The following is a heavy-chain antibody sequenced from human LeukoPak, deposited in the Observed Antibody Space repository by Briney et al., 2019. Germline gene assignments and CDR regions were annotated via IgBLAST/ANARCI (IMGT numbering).Heavy chain of an antibody. Sequence: ASVKVSCKASGYSFTDHYLHWVRQAPGQGLEWMGWINPNSGDTNYAQKFQGRVTMTRDTSIKTAYMELTTMTSDDTAVYYCAMDGQIRVYYYMDVWGKGTTVTVSS. CDR3: AMDGQIRVYYYMDV. CDR2: INPNSGDT. D-gene: IGHD2-2*03. J-gene: IGHJ6*03. V-gene: IGHV1-2*02. CDR1: GYSFTDHY.